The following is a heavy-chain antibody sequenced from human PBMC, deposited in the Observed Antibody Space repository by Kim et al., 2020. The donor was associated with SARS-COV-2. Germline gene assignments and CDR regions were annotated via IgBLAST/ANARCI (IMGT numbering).Heavy chain of an antibody. D-gene: IGHD3-3*01. V-gene: IGHV7-4-1*02. Sequence: ASVKVSCKASGYTFTSYAMNWVRQAPGQGLEWMGWINTNTGNPTYAQGFTRRFVFSLDTSVSTAYLQISSLKAEDTAVYYCARDQGDTIFGVVIRSDAFDIWGQGTMVTVSS. CDR3: ARDQGDTIFGVVIRSDAFDI. CDR1: GYTFTSYA. CDR2: INTNTGNP. J-gene: IGHJ3*02.